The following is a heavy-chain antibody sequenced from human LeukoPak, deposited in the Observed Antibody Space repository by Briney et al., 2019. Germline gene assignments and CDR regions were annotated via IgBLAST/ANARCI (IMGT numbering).Heavy chain of an antibody. CDR1: GGSISSSNW. Sequence: PSETLSLTCAVSGGSISSSNWWSWVRQPPGKGLEWIGYIYYSGSTNYNPSLKSRVTISVDTSKNQFSLKLSSVTAADTAVYYCARRSAAAGIVWERMVDWGSPGYYFDYWGQGTLVTVSS. D-gene: IGHD6-13*01. J-gene: IGHJ4*02. CDR2: IYYSGST. CDR3: ARRSAAAGIVWERMVDWGSPGYYFDY. V-gene: IGHV4-4*02.